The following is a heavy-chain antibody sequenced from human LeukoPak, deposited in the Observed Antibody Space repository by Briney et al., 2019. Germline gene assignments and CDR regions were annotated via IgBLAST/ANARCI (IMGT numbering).Heavy chain of an antibody. Sequence: PGMSLRLSCVGSGFKFDDYSMHWVRQVPGKGLEWVSGISWSTATIAYADSVKGRLTISRDNAKNSLYLQMNSLRPEDMALYYCAKGGSNGWYADHWGQGTLVTVSS. CDR3: AKGGSNGWYADH. J-gene: IGHJ5*02. D-gene: IGHD6-19*01. V-gene: IGHV3-9*03. CDR2: ISWSTATI. CDR1: GFKFDDYS.